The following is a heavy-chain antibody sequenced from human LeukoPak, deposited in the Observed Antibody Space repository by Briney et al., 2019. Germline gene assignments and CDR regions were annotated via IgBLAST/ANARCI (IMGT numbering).Heavy chain of an antibody. D-gene: IGHD4-11*01. V-gene: IGHV4-59*01. Sequence: SETLSLTCTVSGGSLSSNYWSWLRQPPGKGLEWIGNIYDTGTTNYNRSLKSRVTISVDTSKNQVSLKLSSVTAADTALYYCARERDYFDPWGQGTLVTVSS. CDR1: GGSLSSNY. CDR3: ARERDYFDP. CDR2: IYDTGTT. J-gene: IGHJ5*02.